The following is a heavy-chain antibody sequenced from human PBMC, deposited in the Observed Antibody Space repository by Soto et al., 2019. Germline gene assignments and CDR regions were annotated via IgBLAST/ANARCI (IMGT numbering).Heavy chain of an antibody. CDR2: IWYDGSDK. J-gene: IGHJ4*02. CDR1: GFTFRTYG. CDR3: ARDSPAEKMGPFDY. V-gene: IGHV3-33*01. Sequence: PGGSLRLSCAASGFTFRTYGMHWVRQAPGKGLEWVAVIWYDGSDKYYADSMKGRFTISRDNSKNTLYLQMNSLRAEDTAVYYCARDSPAEKMGPFDYWGQGTLVTVSS.